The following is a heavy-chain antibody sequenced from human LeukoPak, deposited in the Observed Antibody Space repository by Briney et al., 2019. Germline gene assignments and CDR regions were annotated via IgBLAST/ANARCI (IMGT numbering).Heavy chain of an antibody. CDR1: GFTFSSYA. CDR2: ISGSGGST. Sequence: PGGSLRLSCAASGFTFSSYAMSWVRQAPGKGLEGVSAISGSGGSTYYADSVKGRFTISRDNSKNTLYLQMNSLRAEDTAVYYCAKGKEGLDRFDSWGQGTLVTVSS. CDR3: AKGKEGLDRFDS. V-gene: IGHV3-23*01. D-gene: IGHD6-19*01. J-gene: IGHJ4*02.